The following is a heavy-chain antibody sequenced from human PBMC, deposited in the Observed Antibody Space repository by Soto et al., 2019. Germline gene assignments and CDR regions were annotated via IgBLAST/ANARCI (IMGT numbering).Heavy chain of an antibody. D-gene: IGHD1-26*01. CDR1: GGSIGSYH. V-gene: IGHV4-59*08. J-gene: IGHJ4*02. CDR3: ARHSGVSGTLSYYFDH. Sequence: QVQLQESGPGLVKPSETLSLTCTVSGGSIGSYHWSWIRQPPGKGLEWIGYIHYSGITNYNPSLKSRVTISVDTSKNQFSLRLSSLTAADTAVYYCARHSGVSGTLSYYFDHWGQGTLVTVSS. CDR2: IHYSGIT.